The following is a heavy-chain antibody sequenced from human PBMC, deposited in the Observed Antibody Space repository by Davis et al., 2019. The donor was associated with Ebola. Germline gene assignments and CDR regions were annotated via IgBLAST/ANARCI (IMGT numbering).Heavy chain of an antibody. Sequence: ASVKVSCKASGYTSTSYGISRERQAPGQGLEWKGWISAYNGNTNYAQKLQGRVTMTTDTSTSTAYMEQRIMRSDDTPVYYCARTPGIAVAGISPDPHYYYYGMDVWGQGTTVTVSS. D-gene: IGHD6-19*01. J-gene: IGHJ6*02. CDR3: ARTPGIAVAGISPDPHYYYYGMDV. CDR1: GYTSTSYG. V-gene: IGHV1-18*01. CDR2: ISAYNGNT.